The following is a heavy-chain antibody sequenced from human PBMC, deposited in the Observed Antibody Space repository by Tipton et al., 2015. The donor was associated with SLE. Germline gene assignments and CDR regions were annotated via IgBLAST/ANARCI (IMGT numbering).Heavy chain of an antibody. Sequence: TLSLTCTVSGGSISSGSYYWSWIRQPAGKGLEWIGRIYTSGSTNYNPSLKSRVTISVDTSKNQFSLKLSSVTAADTAVYYCARVRGDTAMVLHYYMDVWGKGTTVTVSS. CDR3: ARVRGDTAMVLHYYMDV. CDR2: IYTSGST. J-gene: IGHJ6*03. V-gene: IGHV4-61*02. D-gene: IGHD5-18*01. CDR1: GGSISSGSYY.